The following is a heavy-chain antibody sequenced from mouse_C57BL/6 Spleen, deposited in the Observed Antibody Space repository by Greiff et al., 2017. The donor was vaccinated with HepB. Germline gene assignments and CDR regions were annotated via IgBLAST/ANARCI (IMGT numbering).Heavy chain of an antibody. V-gene: IGHV1-82*01. Sequence: QVQLQQSGPELVKPGASVKISCKASGYAFSSSWMNWVKQRPGKGLEWIGRIYPGDGDTNYNGKFKGKATLTADTSSSTAYMQLSSLTSEDSAVYFCARGGGYLDYWGQGTTLTVSS. CDR3: ARGGGYLDY. CDR2: IYPGDGDT. J-gene: IGHJ2*01. CDR1: GYAFSSSW.